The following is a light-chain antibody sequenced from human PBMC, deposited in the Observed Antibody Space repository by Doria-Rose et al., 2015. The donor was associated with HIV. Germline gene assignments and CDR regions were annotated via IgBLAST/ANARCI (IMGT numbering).Light chain of an antibody. CDR1: QGISSF. CDR2: AAS. J-gene: IGKJ2*01. V-gene: IGKV1-8*01. CDR3: QQYYSYPT. Sequence: IRMTQSPSSLSASTGDSVTITCRASQGISSFLAWYQQKPGKAPKLLIYAASTLQSGVASRFNGSGSGTDFTLTISCLQSEDFASYYCQQYYSYPTFGQGTKLEIK.